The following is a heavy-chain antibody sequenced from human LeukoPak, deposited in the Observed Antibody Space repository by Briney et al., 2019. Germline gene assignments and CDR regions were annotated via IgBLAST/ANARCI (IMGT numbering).Heavy chain of an antibody. D-gene: IGHD6-19*01. CDR2: MNPNSGNT. CDR1: GYTFTSYD. CDR3: ARFSTGYSSGWDPLGAFDI. Sequence: ASVKVSCKASGYTFTSYDINWLRQATGQGLEWMGWMNPNSGNTGYAQKFQGRVTMTRNTSISTAYMELSSLRSEDTAVYYCARFSTGYSSGWDPLGAFDIWGQGTMVTVSS. J-gene: IGHJ3*02. V-gene: IGHV1-8*01.